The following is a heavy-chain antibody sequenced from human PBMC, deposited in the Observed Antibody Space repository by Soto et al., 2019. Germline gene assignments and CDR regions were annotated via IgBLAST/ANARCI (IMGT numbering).Heavy chain of an antibody. CDR3: AVRGSIAAAGFWGGMDV. J-gene: IGHJ6*02. CDR1: GYTFTIYG. V-gene: IGHV1-18*01. CDR2: ISAYNGNT. Sequence: GASVTVSCKASGYTFTIYGIIWVRQAPGQGLEWMGWISAYNGNTNYAQKLQGRVTMTTDTSTSTAYMELRSLRSDDTAVYYCAVRGSIAAAGFWGGMDVWGQGTTVTVSS. D-gene: IGHD6-13*01.